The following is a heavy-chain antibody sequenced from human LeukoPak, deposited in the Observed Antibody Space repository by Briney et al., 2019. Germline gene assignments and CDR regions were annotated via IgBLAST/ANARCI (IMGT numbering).Heavy chain of an antibody. CDR3: ASQIAAAGAFDI. CDR2: ISSSSSYI. J-gene: IGHJ3*02. Sequence: GESLRLSCAASGFTFSSYSMNWVRQAPGKGLEWVSSISSSSSYIYYADSVKGRFTISRDNAKNSLYLQMNSLRAEDTAVYYCASQIAAAGAFDIWGQGTMVTVSS. V-gene: IGHV3-21*01. CDR1: GFTFSSYS. D-gene: IGHD6-13*01.